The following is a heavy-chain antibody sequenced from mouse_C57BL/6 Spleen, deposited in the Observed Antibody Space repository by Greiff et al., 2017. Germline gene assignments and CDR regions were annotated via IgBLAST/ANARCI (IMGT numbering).Heavy chain of an antibody. Sequence: VQLQQPGAELVMPGASVKLSCKASGYTFTSYWMHWVKQRPGQGLEWIGEIDPSDSYTNYNQKFKGKSTLTVDKSSSTAYMQLSSLTSEDSAVYYGARSPAVVAPPYAMDYWGQGTSVTVSS. J-gene: IGHJ4*01. CDR3: ARSPAVVAPPYAMDY. V-gene: IGHV1-69*01. CDR2: IDPSDSYT. D-gene: IGHD1-1*01. CDR1: GYTFTSYW.